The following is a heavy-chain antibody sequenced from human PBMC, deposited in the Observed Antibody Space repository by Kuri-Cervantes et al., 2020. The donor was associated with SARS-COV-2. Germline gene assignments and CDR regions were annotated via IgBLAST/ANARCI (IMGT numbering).Heavy chain of an antibody. D-gene: IGHD2-15*01. Sequence: GESLKISCAASGFTVSSYAMHWVRQAPGKGLEWVALISYDGSNKYYADSVKGLFTISRDNSKNTLYLQMDRLRPDDTAVYYCAKDPHGIVVVVAAIDQWGQGTLVTVSS. J-gene: IGHJ4*02. CDR2: ISYDGSNK. CDR1: GFTVSSYA. CDR3: AKDPHGIVVVVAAIDQ. V-gene: IGHV3-30*18.